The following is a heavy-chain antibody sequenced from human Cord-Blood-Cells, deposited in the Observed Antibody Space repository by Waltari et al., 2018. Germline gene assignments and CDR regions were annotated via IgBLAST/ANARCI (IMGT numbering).Heavy chain of an antibody. CDR3: ARMGISGYDY. Sequence: EVQLVESGGGLVKPGGSLRLSCAASGFTFSRFSMTWVRQAPGKGLEWVSSISSSSSYIYYADSVKGRFTISRDNAKNSLYLQMNSLRAEDTAVYYCARMGISGYDYWGQGTLVTVSS. CDR2: ISSSSSYI. V-gene: IGHV3-21*01. J-gene: IGHJ4*02. D-gene: IGHD5-12*01. CDR1: GFTFSRFS.